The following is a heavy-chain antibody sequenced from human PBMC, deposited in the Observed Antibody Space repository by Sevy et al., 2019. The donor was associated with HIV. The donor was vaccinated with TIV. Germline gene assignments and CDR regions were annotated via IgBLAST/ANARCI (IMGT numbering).Heavy chain of an antibody. V-gene: IGHV3-11*01. D-gene: IGHD4-17*01. Sequence: GGSLRLSCAGSGFSLSDYYMSWIRQAPGKGLEWISYISSSGTTRYYADSARGRFTISKDNAKKSLYLRMDSLSAEDTAIYYCAGEPTVISFDFWGQGVLVTVSS. J-gene: IGHJ4*02. CDR2: ISSSGTTR. CDR1: GFSLSDYY. CDR3: AGEPTVISFDF.